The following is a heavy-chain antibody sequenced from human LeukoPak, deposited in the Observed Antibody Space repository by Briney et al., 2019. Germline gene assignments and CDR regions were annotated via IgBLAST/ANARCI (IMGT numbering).Heavy chain of an antibody. J-gene: IGHJ4*02. CDR3: AGKAAAYYFVY. CDR1: GFSFSTYG. D-gene: IGHD2-2*01. Sequence: GGSLRLSCAASGFSFSTYGMHWVRQAPGKGLEGVTFMQYDGSGEYYADSVKGRFTISRDNSKNTLYLQMDSLRGEDTAVYYCAGKAAAYYFVYWGQGTLVTVSS. CDR2: MQYDGSGE. V-gene: IGHV3-30*02.